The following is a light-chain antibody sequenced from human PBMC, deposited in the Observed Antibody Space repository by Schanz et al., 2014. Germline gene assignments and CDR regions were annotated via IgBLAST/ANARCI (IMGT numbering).Light chain of an antibody. V-gene: IGKV3-15*01. J-gene: IGKJ1*01. CDR3: QQYNNRPRT. CDR1: QTVSNN. CDR2: GAS. Sequence: EIVMTQSPATLSVSPGERGTLSCRASQTVSNNLAWYQQKPGQTPRLLIYGASTRATGIPAKFSGSGSGISFTLNISNLRSEDLAVYYSQQYNNRPRTFGKGPKVEI.